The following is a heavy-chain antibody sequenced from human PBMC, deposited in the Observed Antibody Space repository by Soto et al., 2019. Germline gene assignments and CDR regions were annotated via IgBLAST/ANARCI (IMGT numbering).Heavy chain of an antibody. D-gene: IGHD5-12*01. V-gene: IGHV4-61*01. CDR3: ARPRGYSGYDFEY. CDR1: VGSIDSASYY. Sequence: PSETLSLTCNFSVGSIDSASYYCSWVRQPPGKGLEWIGYIFHSGSTNYNHSLKSRVTISLDMSKNQFSLNLRSVIAADTAVYYWARPRGYSGYDFEYWRQGRLVSVSS. J-gene: IGHJ4*02. CDR2: IFHSGST.